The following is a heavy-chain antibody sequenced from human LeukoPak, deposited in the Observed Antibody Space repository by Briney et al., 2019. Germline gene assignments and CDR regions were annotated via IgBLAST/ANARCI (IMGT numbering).Heavy chain of an antibody. Sequence: GGSLRLSCAASGFTFSSYAMHRVRQAPGKGLEWVAVISYDGSNKYYADSVKGRFTISRDNSKNTLYLQMNSLRAEDTAVYYCAREVDYYYDSSGYYPYWGQGTLVTVSS. CDR1: GFTFSSYA. CDR2: ISYDGSNK. CDR3: AREVDYYYDSSGYYPY. D-gene: IGHD3-22*01. J-gene: IGHJ4*02. V-gene: IGHV3-30-3*01.